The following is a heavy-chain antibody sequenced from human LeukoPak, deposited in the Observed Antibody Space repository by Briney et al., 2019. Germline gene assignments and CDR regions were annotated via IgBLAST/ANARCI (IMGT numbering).Heavy chain of an antibody. CDR1: GFTFSSYT. D-gene: IGHD6-13*01. CDR2: ISGNGGTT. Sequence: GGSLRLSCAASGFTFSSYTMTWVRQAPGKGLEWVSVISGNGGTTYYADSVKGRFTISRDNTKSTLYLQMNSLRVEDTAVYHCAKGRTGYMPDSWGQGTLVTVSS. CDR3: AKGRTGYMPDS. J-gene: IGHJ4*02. V-gene: IGHV3-23*01.